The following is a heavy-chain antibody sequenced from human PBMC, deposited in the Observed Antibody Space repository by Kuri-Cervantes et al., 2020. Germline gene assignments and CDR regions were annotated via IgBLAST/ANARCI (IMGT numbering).Heavy chain of an antibody. CDR3: ARELPASSAFDI. J-gene: IGHJ3*02. D-gene: IGHD6-6*01. CDR2: INHSGST. CDR1: GGSFSGYY. V-gene: IGHV4-34*01. Sequence: SQTLSLTCAVYGGSFSGYYWSWIRQPPGKGLEWIGEINHSGSTNYNPSLKSRVTISVDTSKNQFSLKLSSVSAADTAVYYCARELPASSAFDIWGQGTMVTVSS.